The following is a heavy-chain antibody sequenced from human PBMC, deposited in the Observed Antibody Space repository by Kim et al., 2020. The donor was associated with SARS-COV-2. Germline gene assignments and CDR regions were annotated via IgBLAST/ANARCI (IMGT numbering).Heavy chain of an antibody. V-gene: IGHV3-23*01. CDR3: AKGQKPGVAAGTAFDY. D-gene: IGHD6-13*01. Sequence: GGSLRLSCAASGFTFSSYAMSWVRQAPGKGLEWVSAISGSGGSTYYADSVKGRFTISRDNSKNTLYLQMNSLRAEDTAVYYCAKGQKPGVAAGTAFDYWGQGTLVTVSS. CDR2: ISGSGGST. J-gene: IGHJ4*02. CDR1: GFTFSSYA.